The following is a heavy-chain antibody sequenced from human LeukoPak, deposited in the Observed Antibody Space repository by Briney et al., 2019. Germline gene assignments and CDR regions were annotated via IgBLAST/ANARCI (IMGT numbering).Heavy chain of an antibody. CDR2: ISYDGSNK. J-gene: IGHJ5*02. Sequence: GRSLRLSCAASGFTFSSYAMHWVRQAPGKGLEWVAVISYDGSNKYYADSVKGRFTISRDNSKNTLYLQMNSLRAEDTAVYYCARAGSSWYGGNWFDPWGQGTLVTVSS. CDR3: ARAGSSWYGGNWFDP. V-gene: IGHV3-30*04. CDR1: GFTFSSYA. D-gene: IGHD6-13*01.